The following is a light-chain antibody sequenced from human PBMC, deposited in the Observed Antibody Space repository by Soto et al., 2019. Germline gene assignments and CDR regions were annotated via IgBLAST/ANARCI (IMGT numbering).Light chain of an antibody. CDR1: SSNIGAGYD. J-gene: IGLJ2*01. V-gene: IGLV1-40*01. Sequence: QSVLTQPASVSGAPGQRVTISCTGSSSNIGAGYDVHWYQQRPGTAPKLLIYGNSNRPSGVPDRFSGSKSGASASLAITGLQAEDETDYYCQSYDSSLSGSVVFGGGTKVTVL. CDR2: GNS. CDR3: QSYDSSLSGSVV.